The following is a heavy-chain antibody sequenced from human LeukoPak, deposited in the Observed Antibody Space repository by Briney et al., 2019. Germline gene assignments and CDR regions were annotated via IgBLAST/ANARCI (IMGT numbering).Heavy chain of an antibody. CDR2: INHSGST. Sequence: PSETLSLTCAVYGGSFSGYYWSWIRQPPGKGLEWIGEINHSGSTNYNPSLKSRVTISVDTSKNQFSLKLSSVTAADTAVYYCAREGYSSDWYGLGGNWFDPWGQGTLVTVSS. J-gene: IGHJ5*02. D-gene: IGHD6-19*01. CDR3: AREGYSSDWYGLGGNWFDP. V-gene: IGHV4-34*01. CDR1: GGSFSGYY.